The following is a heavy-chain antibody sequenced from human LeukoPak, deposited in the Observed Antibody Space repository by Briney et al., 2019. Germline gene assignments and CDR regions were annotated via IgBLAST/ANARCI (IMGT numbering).Heavy chain of an antibody. D-gene: IGHD3-10*01. CDR2: INSGGSST. CDR1: GFTFSSYW. J-gene: IGHJ4*02. V-gene: IGHV3-74*01. CDR3: ARDRGSTFDY. Sequence: GGSLRLSCAASGFTFSSYWMHWARQAPGKGLVGVSSINSGGSSTTYVDSVKGRFTISRDNAKNTLYLQMNSLRAEDTAVYYCARDRGSTFDYWGQGTLVTVSS.